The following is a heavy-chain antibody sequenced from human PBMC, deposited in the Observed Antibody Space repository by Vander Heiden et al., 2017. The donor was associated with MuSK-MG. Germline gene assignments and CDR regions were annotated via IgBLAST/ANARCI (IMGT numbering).Heavy chain of an antibody. CDR2: ISGSAGNT. CDR1: GFTFSTYA. Sequence: EVQLVDSGGGLVQPGGSLRLSCAASGFTFSTYAMTLVRQAPGRGLEWVSTISGSAGNTYYADSVKGRFTISRDNSKKTVYLQMNSLRADDTAVYYCAKAAGATVFGVDSLFDYWGQGTLVTVSA. D-gene: IGHD3-3*01. V-gene: IGHV3-23*04. CDR3: AKAAGATVFGVDSLFDY. J-gene: IGHJ4*02.